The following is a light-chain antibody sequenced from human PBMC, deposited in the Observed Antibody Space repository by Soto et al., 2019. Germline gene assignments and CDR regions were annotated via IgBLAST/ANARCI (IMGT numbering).Light chain of an antibody. J-gene: IGKJ2*01. CDR1: QSISTW. CDR2: SAS. Sequence: DIQMTQSPSTLSASVGDRVTITCRASQSISTWLAWYHQKPGKAPKRLIASASSLESGVPSRFSGSGSGTEFSLAISSLQPDDFATYYCQQYNYSPYTFGEGTKLEIK. V-gene: IGKV1-5*01. CDR3: QQYNYSPYT.